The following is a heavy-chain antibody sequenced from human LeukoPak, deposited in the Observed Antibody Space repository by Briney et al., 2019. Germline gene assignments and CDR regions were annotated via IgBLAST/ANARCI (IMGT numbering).Heavy chain of an antibody. D-gene: IGHD2-15*01. CDR3: ARALRGYCSGGSCCALGY. CDR1: GFTFSSYA. V-gene: IGHV3-30*04. CDR2: ISYDGSNK. Sequence: QPGGSLRLSCAASGFTFSSYAMHWVRQAPGKGLEWVAVISYDGSNKYYADSVKGRFTISRDNSKNTLYLQMNSLRAEDTAVYYCARALRGYCSGGSCCALGYWGQGTLVTVSS. J-gene: IGHJ4*02.